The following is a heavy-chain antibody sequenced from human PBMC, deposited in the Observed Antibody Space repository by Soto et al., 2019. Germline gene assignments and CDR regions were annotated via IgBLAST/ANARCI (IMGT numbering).Heavy chain of an antibody. D-gene: IGHD6-19*01. CDR2: IYYSGST. V-gene: IGHV4-59*08. Sequence: PSETLSLTCTVSGGSISSYYWSWIRQPPGKGLEWIGYIYYSGSTNYNPSLKSRVTISIETSKNEFSVKMTSVTVSDTAIYYCARAVAGWYFDSWGQGIQVTVSS. J-gene: IGHJ4*02. CDR1: GGSISSYY. CDR3: ARAVAGWYFDS.